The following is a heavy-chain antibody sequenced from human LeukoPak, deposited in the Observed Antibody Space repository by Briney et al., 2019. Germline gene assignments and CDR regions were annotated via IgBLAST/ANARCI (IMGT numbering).Heavy chain of an antibody. CDR2: IIPIVGTA. J-gene: IGHJ5*02. D-gene: IGHD3-22*01. V-gene: IGHV1-69*05. CDR3: ARVGEDYYDSSGYYPAGWFDP. CDR1: GGTFSSYA. Sequence: SVKVSCKASGGTFSSYAISWVRQAPGQGLEWMGGIIPIVGTANYAQKFQGRVTITTDESTSTAYMELSSLRSEDMAVYYCARVGEDYYDSSGYYPAGWFDPWGQGTLVTVSS.